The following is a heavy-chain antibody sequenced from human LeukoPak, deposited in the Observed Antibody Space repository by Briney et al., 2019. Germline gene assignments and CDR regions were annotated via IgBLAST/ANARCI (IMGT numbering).Heavy chain of an antibody. Sequence: PGGSLRLSCAASGSTVSSNYMSWVRQAPGKGLEWVSVIYSGGSTYYADSVKGRFTISRDNSKNTLYLQMNSLRAEDTAVYYCAKFTGYSSGWYDSWGQGTLVTVSS. J-gene: IGHJ5*01. CDR2: IYSGGST. V-gene: IGHV3-66*01. CDR3: AKFTGYSSGWYDS. D-gene: IGHD6-19*01. CDR1: GSTVSSNY.